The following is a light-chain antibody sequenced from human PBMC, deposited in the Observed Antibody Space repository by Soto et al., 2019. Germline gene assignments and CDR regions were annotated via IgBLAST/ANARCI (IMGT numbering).Light chain of an antibody. J-gene: IGKJ5*01. CDR3: QQVCNWAIT. CDR2: DAS. Sequence: SPATLSLSPGERATLSCRASQSVSSYLAWYQQKPGQAPRLLIYDASNRATGIPARFSGSGSGTDFTLTISSLEPEDFAVCYCQQVCNWAITFGPGTRLDTK. V-gene: IGKV3-11*01. CDR1: QSVSSY.